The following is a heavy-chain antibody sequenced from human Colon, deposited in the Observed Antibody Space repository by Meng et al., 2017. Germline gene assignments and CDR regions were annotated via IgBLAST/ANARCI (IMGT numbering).Heavy chain of an antibody. CDR3: ARHISILGQRGFDY. V-gene: IGHV4-4*02. CDR1: GGSISSNW. CDR2: FFHTGRT. D-gene: IGHD3/OR15-3a*01. J-gene: IGHJ4*02. Sequence: QVQRQEPGPGLGKPSGTLSLTCAVSGGSISSNWWSWVRQPPGKGLEWIGEFFHTGRTNYDPSLKSRVTISVDKSNNQFSLKLTSVTAADTAVYYCARHISILGQRGFDYWGQGTLVTVSS.